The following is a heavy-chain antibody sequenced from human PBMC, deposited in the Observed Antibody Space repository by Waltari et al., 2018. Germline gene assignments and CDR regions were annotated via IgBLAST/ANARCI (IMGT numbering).Heavy chain of an antibody. CDR1: GGSISSGDLY. V-gene: IGHV4-30-4*08. Sequence: QVQLQVSGPGLVKPSQTLSLTCPVIGGSISSGDLYWGWIRQPPGKGLEWIGCISYSGNSYYNPSLKSRVAMSLDTSKNQFSLKLSSVSAADTAVYYCARLSTIFGVISHFDNWGQGTLVTVSS. CDR3: ARLSTIFGVISHFDN. CDR2: ISYSGNS. J-gene: IGHJ4*02. D-gene: IGHD3-3*01.